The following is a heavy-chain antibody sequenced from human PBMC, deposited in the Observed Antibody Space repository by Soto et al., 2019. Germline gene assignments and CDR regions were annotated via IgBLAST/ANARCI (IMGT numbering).Heavy chain of an antibody. CDR1: GYTFTSYS. CDR2: INGANGDT. J-gene: IGHJ4*02. D-gene: IGHD3-16*01. CDR3: ARAPLSLDSADFR. Sequence: QVQILQSGAAVRKPGASVMLSCKTSGYTFTSYSIHWVRQAPGQRLEWMGWINGANGDTKYSQRFHDRVTISINTSASTVYMGMGRLTFDDTAIYYCARAPLSLDSADFRWCQGTQVTASS. V-gene: IGHV1-3*01.